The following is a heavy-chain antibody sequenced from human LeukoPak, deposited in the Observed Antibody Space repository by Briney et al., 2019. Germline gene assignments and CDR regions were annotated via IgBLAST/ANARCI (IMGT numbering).Heavy chain of an antibody. CDR2: IDAGGSEK. V-gene: IGHV3-7*01. J-gene: IGHJ4*02. D-gene: IGHD6-13*01. CDR1: GFTFSSYW. CDR3: ARAPAYGTVDY. Sequence: GGSLRLSCAASGFTFSSYWMSWVRQAPGKGLEWVANIDAGGSEKYHVDSVKGRFAVSRDNAENSLYLRMNSLRAEDTALYYCARAPAYGTVDYWGQGTLLTVSS.